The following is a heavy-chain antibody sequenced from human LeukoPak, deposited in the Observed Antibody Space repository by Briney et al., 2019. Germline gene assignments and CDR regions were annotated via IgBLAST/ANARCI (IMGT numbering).Heavy chain of an antibody. J-gene: IGHJ4*02. V-gene: IGHV3-30*18. Sequence: GGSLRLSCAASGFTFSSYGMHWVRQAPGKGLEWVAVISYDGSNKYYADSVKGRFTISRDNSKNTLYLQMNSLRAEDTAVYYCAKDLGSPGYSGYDSGYWGQGTLVTVSS. D-gene: IGHD5-12*01. CDR1: GFTFSSYG. CDR2: ISYDGSNK. CDR3: AKDLGSPGYSGYDSGY.